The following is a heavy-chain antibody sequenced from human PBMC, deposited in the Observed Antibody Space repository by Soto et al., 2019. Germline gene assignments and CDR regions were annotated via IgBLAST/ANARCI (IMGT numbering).Heavy chain of an antibody. V-gene: IGHV4-34*01. D-gene: IGHD1-26*01. CDR1: GGSFSGYY. CDR2: INHSGST. Sequence: PSETLSLTCAVYGGSFSGYYWSWIRQPPGKGLEWIGEINHSGSTNYNPSLKSRVTISVDTSKNQSSLKLSSVTAADTAVYYCASKGELLLSYFDYYGMDVWGQGTTVTVSS. CDR3: ASKGELLLSYFDYYGMDV. J-gene: IGHJ6*02.